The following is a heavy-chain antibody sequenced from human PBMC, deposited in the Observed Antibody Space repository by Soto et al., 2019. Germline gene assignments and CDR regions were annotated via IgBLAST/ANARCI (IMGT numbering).Heavy chain of an antibody. J-gene: IGHJ4*02. CDR2: IIPIFGTA. D-gene: IGHD6-13*01. CDR1: GGTFSSYA. CDR3: ASQDSSTPTYYFDY. V-gene: IGHV1-69*13. Sequence: ASVKVSCKASGGTFSSYAISWVRQAPGQGLGWMGGIIPIFGTANYAQKFQGRVTITADESTSTAYMELSSLRSEDTAVYYCASQDSSTPTYYFDYWGQGTLVTVSS.